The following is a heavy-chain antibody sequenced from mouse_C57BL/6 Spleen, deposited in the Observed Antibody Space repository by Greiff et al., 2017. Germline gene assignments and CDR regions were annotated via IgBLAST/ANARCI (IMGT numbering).Heavy chain of an antibody. V-gene: IGHV1-64*01. D-gene: IGHD1-1*01. CDR2: IHPNSGST. CDR3: ARSTTVDRFAY. J-gene: IGHJ3*01. Sequence: VQLQQPGAELVKPGASVKLSCKASGYTFTSYWMHWVKQRPGQGLEWIGMIHPNSGSTNYNEKFKSKATLTVDKSSSTAYMQLSSLTSEDSAVYYCARSTTVDRFAYWGQGTLVTVSA. CDR1: GYTFTSYW.